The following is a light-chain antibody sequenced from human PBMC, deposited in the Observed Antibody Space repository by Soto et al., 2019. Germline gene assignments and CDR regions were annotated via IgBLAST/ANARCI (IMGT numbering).Light chain of an antibody. CDR1: QGISDY. Sequence: DIQLTQSPSFLSASVGDRVTITCRTSQGISDYLAWYQQKPGKAPKLLIYAASTLQSGFPSRFSGSGSGTEFTLTVSSLQPEDFATYYCQKLNTYPPLTFGGGTNVEIK. CDR2: AAS. V-gene: IGKV1-9*01. CDR3: QKLNTYPPLT. J-gene: IGKJ4*01.